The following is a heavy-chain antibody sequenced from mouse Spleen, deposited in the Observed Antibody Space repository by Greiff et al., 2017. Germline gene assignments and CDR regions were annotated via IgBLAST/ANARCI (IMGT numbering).Heavy chain of an antibody. Sequence: DVKLVESGGGLVKPGGSLKLSCAASGFTFSSYAMSWVRQTPEKRLEWVATISSGGSYTYYPDSVKGRFTISRDNAKNTLYLQMSSLRSEDTAMYYCARLPGGWYFDVWGAGTTVTVSS. J-gene: IGHJ1*01. V-gene: IGHV5-9-1*01. CDR3: ARLPGGWYFDV. CDR1: GFTFSSYA. CDR2: ISSGGSYT.